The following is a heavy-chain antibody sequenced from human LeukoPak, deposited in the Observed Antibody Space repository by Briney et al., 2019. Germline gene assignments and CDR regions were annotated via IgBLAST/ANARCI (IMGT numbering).Heavy chain of an antibody. D-gene: IGHD5-24*01. CDR3: TRVGYIDEGIDY. CDR2: IKQDGSKK. J-gene: IGHJ4*02. Sequence: GGSLRLSCVASGFPFSSYWMSWVRQAPGKGLEWVANIKQDGSKKSYVDSVKGRFTISRDNAKNSLYLQMNSLRAEDTAIYYCTRVGYIDEGIDYWGQGTLVTVSS. V-gene: IGHV3-7*04. CDR1: GFPFSSYW.